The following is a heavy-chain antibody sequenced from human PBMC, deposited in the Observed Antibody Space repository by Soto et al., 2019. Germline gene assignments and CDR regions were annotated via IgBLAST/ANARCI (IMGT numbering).Heavy chain of an antibody. CDR1: GFTFSDYY. V-gene: IGHV3-11*01. J-gene: IGHJ5*02. Sequence: GGSLRLSCAASGFTFSDYYMSWIRQAPGKGLEWVSYISSSGSTIYYADSVKGRFTISRDNAKNSLYLQMNSLRAEDTAVYYCARDASIAAAPSGWFDPWGQGTLVTVSS. CDR3: ARDASIAAAPSGWFDP. D-gene: IGHD6-13*01. CDR2: ISSSGSTI.